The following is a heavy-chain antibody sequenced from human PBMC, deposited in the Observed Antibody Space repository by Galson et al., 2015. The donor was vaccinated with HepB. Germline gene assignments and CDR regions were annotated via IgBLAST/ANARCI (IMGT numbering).Heavy chain of an antibody. Sequence: SVKVSCKASGYTFTSYYMHWVRQAPGQGLEWMGIINPSGGSTSYAQKFQGRVTMTRDTSTSTVYMELSSLRSEDTAVYYCARDYDGAQSTGALGYWGQGTLVTVSS. CDR3: ARDYDGAQSTGALGY. J-gene: IGHJ4*02. CDR1: GYTFTSYY. V-gene: IGHV1-46*01. CDR2: INPSGGST. D-gene: IGHD3-16*01.